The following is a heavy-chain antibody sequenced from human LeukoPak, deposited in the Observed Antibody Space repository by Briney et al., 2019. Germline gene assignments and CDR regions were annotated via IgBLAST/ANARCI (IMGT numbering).Heavy chain of an antibody. D-gene: IGHD3-10*01. Sequence: GGSLRLSCAASGFTFSSYSMNWVRQAPGKGLEWVSYISSSSSTIYYADSVKGRFTISRDNAKNSLYLQMNSLRAEDTAVYYCAKGLMVRGVMPFDYWGQGTLVTVSS. J-gene: IGHJ4*02. CDR2: ISSSSSTI. CDR1: GFTFSSYS. V-gene: IGHV3-48*04. CDR3: AKGLMVRGVMPFDY.